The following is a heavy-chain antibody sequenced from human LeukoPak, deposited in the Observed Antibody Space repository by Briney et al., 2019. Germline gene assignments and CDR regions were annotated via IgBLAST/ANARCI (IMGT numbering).Heavy chain of an antibody. CDR1: GFTFSSFA. D-gene: IGHD3-22*01. Sequence: GGSLRLSCAASGFTFSSFAMSWVRQAPGKGLEWVSLISGSGGSTYYADSVKGRFTISRDNSKNTLYLQMNSLRAEDTAVYYCAKRPKGDYYDSTGYFGYWGQGTLVTASS. V-gene: IGHV3-23*01. CDR2: ISGSGGST. J-gene: IGHJ4*02. CDR3: AKRPKGDYYDSTGYFGY.